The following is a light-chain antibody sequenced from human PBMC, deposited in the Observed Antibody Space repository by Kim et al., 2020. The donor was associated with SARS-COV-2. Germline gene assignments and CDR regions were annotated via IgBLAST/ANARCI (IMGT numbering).Light chain of an antibody. V-gene: IGLV2-14*03. Sequence: GQSITSSCTGTSSDIGGNKYVSCYQHHPGKAPQLILYDVSQRPSGVSNRFSGSKSGNTASLTMSGLQAEDEADYYCSSYTSSSTLVFGGGTQLTVL. J-gene: IGLJ2*01. CDR2: DVS. CDR1: SSDIGGNKY. CDR3: SSYTSSSTLV.